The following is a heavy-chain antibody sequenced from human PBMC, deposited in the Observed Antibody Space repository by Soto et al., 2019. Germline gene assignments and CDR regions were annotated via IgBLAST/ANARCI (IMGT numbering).Heavy chain of an antibody. D-gene: IGHD4-17*01. CDR2: LDHSGSN. V-gene: IGHV4-39*01. CDR1: DGSISGSTYY. Sequence: QLQLHESGPGLVKPSETLSLTCTVSDGSISGSTYYWGWIRQPPGKGLEWLGSLDHSGSNCYNPSLKSRVTISVDTSKNQFSLKVISVTAADTAVYYCAKPSPYGDYAFDYWGQGTLVTVSS. J-gene: IGHJ4*02. CDR3: AKPSPYGDYAFDY.